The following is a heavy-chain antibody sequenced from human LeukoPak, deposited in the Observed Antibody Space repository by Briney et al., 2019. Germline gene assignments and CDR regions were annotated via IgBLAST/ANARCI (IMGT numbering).Heavy chain of an antibody. Sequence: GGSLRLSCAASGFTFSSYGMHWVRQAPGKGLEWVAVIWYDGSKKYYADSVKGRFTMSRDNSKNTLYLQMNSLRAEDAAVYYCARNKWELLYYYGMDVWGQGTTVTVSS. CDR2: IWYDGSKK. J-gene: IGHJ6*02. CDR3: ARNKWELLYYYGMDV. D-gene: IGHD1-26*01. V-gene: IGHV3-33*01. CDR1: GFTFSSYG.